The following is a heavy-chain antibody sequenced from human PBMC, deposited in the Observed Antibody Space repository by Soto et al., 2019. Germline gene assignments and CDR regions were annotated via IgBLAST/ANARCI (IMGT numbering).Heavy chain of an antibody. V-gene: IGHV1-8*01. D-gene: IGHD1-26*01. J-gene: IGHJ3*02. CDR2: MNPNSGNT. Sequence: ASVKVSCKASGYTFTSYDINWVRQATGQGLEWMGWMNPNSGNTGYAQKFQGRVTMTRNTSISTAYMELSSLRSEDTAVYYCARGRSVGSYASDAFDISGQGTMVTVSS. CDR3: ARGRSVGSYASDAFDI. CDR1: GYTFTSYD.